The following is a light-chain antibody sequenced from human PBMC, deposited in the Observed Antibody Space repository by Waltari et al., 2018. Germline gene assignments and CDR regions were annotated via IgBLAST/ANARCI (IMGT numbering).Light chain of an antibody. CDR3: SSYTSSTIPV. V-gene: IGLV2-14*03. CDR1: SSDLGGYKY. CDR2: DVN. Sequence: QSALTQPASVSGSPGQSIPISCTGTSSDLGGYKYVSWYQQHPDKAPKLMLYDVNNRPSGVSNRFSGSKSGNTASLTISSLQAEDEADYYCSSYTSSTIPVFGTGTKVTVL. J-gene: IGLJ1*01.